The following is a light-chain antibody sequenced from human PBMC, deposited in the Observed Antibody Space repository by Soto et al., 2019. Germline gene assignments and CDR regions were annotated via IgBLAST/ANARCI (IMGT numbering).Light chain of an antibody. Sequence: DIQMTQSPSTLSGSVGDRVTITCRASQTISSWLAWYQQKPGKAPKLLIYKASTLKSGVPSRFSGSGSGTEFTLTISSLQPDDFATYYCQHYNSYPMYTFGQGTKVDIK. CDR2: KAS. CDR3: QHYNSYPMYT. V-gene: IGKV1-5*03. J-gene: IGKJ2*01. CDR1: QTISSW.